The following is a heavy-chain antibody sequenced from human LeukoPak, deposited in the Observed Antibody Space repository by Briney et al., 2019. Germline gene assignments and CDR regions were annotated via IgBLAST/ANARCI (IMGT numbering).Heavy chain of an antibody. CDR2: IYTSGRT. V-gene: IGHV4-4*07. D-gene: IGHD3-10*01. J-gene: IGHJ5*02. Sequence: SSETLSLTCTVSGGSISSYYWSWIRQPAGKGLEWIGRIYTSGRTNYNPSLKSRVTMSVDTSKIHFSMKLSSVTAADTAVYYCARTEELLWFGELEAWFDPWGQGALVTVSS. CDR3: ARTEELLWFGELEAWFDP. CDR1: GGSISSYY.